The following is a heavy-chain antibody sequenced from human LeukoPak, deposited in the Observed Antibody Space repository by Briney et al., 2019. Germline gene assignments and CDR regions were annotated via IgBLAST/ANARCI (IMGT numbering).Heavy chain of an antibody. D-gene: IGHD3-10*02. CDR3: AELGITMIGGV. V-gene: IGHV3-48*03. J-gene: IGHJ6*04. CDR1: GFTFSSYE. Sequence: GGSLRLSCAASGFTFSSYEMNWVRQAPGKGLERVSYISSSGSTIYYADSVKGRFTISRDNAKNSLYLQMNSLIAEDTAVYHCAELGITMIGGVWGKGTTVTISS. CDR2: ISSSGSTI.